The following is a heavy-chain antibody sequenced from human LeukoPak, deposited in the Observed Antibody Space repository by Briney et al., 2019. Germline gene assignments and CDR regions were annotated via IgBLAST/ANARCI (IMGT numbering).Heavy chain of an antibody. CDR2: ISGSGGST. CDR1: GFTFSSYA. J-gene: IGHJ4*02. CDR3: AKGGIGSSPGLDS. D-gene: IGHD5-18*01. V-gene: IGHV3-23*01. Sequence: GGSLRLSCAASGFTFSSYAMSWVRQAPGKGLEWVSAISGSGGSTYYADSVKGRFTISRDNSKNTLYLQMNSLRAEDTATYSCAKGGIGSSPGLDSWGQGTLVTVSS.